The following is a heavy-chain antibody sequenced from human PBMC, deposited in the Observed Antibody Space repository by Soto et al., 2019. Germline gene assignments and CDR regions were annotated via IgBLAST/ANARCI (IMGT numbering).Heavy chain of an antibody. D-gene: IGHD3-22*01. CDR1: GFTFSIYG. J-gene: IGHJ4*02. CDR3: ATKATSSAYYPFDY. Sequence: PGGSLRLSCAASGFTFSIYGMHWVRQAPGKGLEWVAVISYDGSNKYYADSVKGRFTISRDNSKNTLYLQMNSLRAEDTAVYYCATKATSSAYYPFDYWGQGSVVTVSS. CDR2: ISYDGSNK. V-gene: IGHV3-30*03.